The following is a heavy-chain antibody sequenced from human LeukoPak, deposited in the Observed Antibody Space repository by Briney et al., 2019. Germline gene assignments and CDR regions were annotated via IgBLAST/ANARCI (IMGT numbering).Heavy chain of an antibody. CDR2: MNSSSGNT. V-gene: IGHV1-8*01. CDR1: GYTFTSYD. CDR3: ARLLLGSSGSDY. D-gene: IGHD6-6*01. J-gene: IGHJ4*02. Sequence: ASVKVSCKASGYTFTSYDINWVRQATGQGLEWMGWMNSSSGNTGYAQKFQGRVTMTRNTSISTAYMELSSLRSEDTAVYYCARLLLGSSGSDYWGQGTLVTVSS.